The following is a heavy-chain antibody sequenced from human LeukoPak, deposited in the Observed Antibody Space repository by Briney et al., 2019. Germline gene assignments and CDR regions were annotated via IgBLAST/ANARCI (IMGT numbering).Heavy chain of an antibody. CDR1: GFTFDDYA. D-gene: IGHD2-15*01. CDR3: ARRAGAASIDY. V-gene: IGHV3-74*01. CDR2: INSDGSST. Sequence: GGSLRLSCAASGFTFDDYAMHWVRQAPGKGLEWVSGINSDGSSTSYADSVKGRFTISRDNAKNTLYLQMNSLRAEDTAVYYCARRAGAASIDYWGQGTLVTVSS. J-gene: IGHJ4*02.